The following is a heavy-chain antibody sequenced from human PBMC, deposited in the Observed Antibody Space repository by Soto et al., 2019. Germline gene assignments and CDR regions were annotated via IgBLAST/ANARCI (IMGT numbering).Heavy chain of an antibody. J-gene: IGHJ6*02. CDR3: ALTGGMDV. Sequence: QVQLVQSGAEVKKPGSSVKVSCKASGGTFSSYTISWVRQAPGQGLEWMGRIIPILGIANYAQKFQGRVXXSADKSTRTAYMELSSLRSEDTAVYYCALTGGMDVWGQGTTVTVSS. CDR2: IIPILGIA. CDR1: GGTFSSYT. V-gene: IGHV1-69*02.